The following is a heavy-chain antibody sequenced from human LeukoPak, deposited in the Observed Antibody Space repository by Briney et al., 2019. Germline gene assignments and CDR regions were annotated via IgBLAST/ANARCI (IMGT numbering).Heavy chain of an antibody. J-gene: IGHJ4*02. CDR1: GFTFSSNH. D-gene: IGHD5-24*01. CDR2: INTDGSIT. V-gene: IGHV3-74*01. Sequence: GGSLRLSCAASGFTFSSNHMSWARQVPGKGLVWVSHINTDGSITSYADSVKGRFTISRDNAKNTLYLQMNSLRAEEDTGVYYCTRSLATKYWGQGTLVIVSS. CDR3: TRSLATKY.